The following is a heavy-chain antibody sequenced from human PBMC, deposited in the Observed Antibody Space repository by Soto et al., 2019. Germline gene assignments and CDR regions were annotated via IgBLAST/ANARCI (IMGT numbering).Heavy chain of an antibody. Sequence: GGSLRLSCGASGFTFSSYAMLWVRQAPGKGLEWVAVISYDGSNKYYADSVKGRFTISRDNSKNTLYLQMNSLRAEDTAVYYCASPFDFWSGYSQDYYYYYGMDVWGQGTTVTVSS. V-gene: IGHV3-30-3*01. CDR1: GFTFSSYA. D-gene: IGHD3-3*01. CDR3: ASPFDFWSGYSQDYYYYYGMDV. CDR2: ISYDGSNK. J-gene: IGHJ6*02.